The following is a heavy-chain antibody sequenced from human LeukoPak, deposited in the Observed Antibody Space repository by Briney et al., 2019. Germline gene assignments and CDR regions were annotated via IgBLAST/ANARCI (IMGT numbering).Heavy chain of an antibody. D-gene: IGHD1-7*01. Sequence: ASVKVSCKASGFALYKYNIVLVRQAPGQGLEWVGLITAFNGNTNYGQKVQGRITMTTDTSTSTSYMELRNLRSDDTAVYYCARVQNWNYESYFDYWGQGTLVTVSS. CDR1: GFALYKYN. J-gene: IGHJ4*02. CDR2: ITAFNGNT. CDR3: ARVQNWNYESYFDY. V-gene: IGHV1-18*04.